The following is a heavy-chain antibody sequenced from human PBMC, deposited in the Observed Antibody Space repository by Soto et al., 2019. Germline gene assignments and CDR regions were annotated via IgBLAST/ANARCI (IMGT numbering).Heavy chain of an antibody. D-gene: IGHD1-26*01. Sequence: EVDLVESGGGLVQPGGSLRLSCSASGFNLKDYGMHWVRQAPGKGLEQVAASTYVGGTPYYAQSVKGRFTVSRDNSKNTFYLQMGSLGPEDTGTYFCVKDYSHGRFPDYWGQGTLVTVSS. CDR3: VKDYSHGRFPDY. J-gene: IGHJ4*02. V-gene: IGHV3-64D*06. CDR1: GFNLKDYG. CDR2: STYVGGTP.